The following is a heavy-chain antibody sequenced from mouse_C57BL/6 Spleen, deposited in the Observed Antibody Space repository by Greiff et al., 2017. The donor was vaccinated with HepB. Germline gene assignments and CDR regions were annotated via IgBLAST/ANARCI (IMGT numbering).Heavy chain of an antibody. CDR2: IDPENGDT. D-gene: IGHD2-5*01. Sequence: VQLKESGAELVRPGASVKLSCTASGFNIKDDYMHWVKQRPEQGLEWIGWIDPENGDTEYASKFQGKATITADTSSNTDYLQLSSLTSEDTAVYYGTDYYSNYERGFAYWGQGTLVTVSA. CDR3: TDYYSNYERGFAY. J-gene: IGHJ3*01. CDR1: GFNIKDDY. V-gene: IGHV14-4*01.